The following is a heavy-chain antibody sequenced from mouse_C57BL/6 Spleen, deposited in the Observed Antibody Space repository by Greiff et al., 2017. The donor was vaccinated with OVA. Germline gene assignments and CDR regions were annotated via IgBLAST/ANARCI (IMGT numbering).Heavy chain of an antibody. D-gene: IGHD2-4*01. CDR2: IHPNSGST. J-gene: IGHJ4*01. V-gene: IGHV1-64*01. CDR1: GYTFTSYW. Sequence: QVQLQQPGAELVKPGASVKLSCKASGYTFTSYWMHWVKQRPGQGLEWIGMIHPNSGSTNYNEKFKSKATLTVDKSSSTAYMQLSSLTSEDSAVYYCARVFDLKDAMDYWGQGTSVTVYS. CDR3: ARVFDLKDAMDY.